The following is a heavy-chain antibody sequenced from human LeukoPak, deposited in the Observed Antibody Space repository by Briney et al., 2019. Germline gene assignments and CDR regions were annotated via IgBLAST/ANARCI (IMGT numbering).Heavy chain of an antibody. Sequence: PGGSLRLSCAASGFTFSSYSMNWVRQAPGKGLECISYISESGSAVYYADSVKGRFTISRDNAKNSLSLQMNSLRDEDTAVDYCAVTSGHWGQGTLVTVSS. J-gene: IGHJ4*02. D-gene: IGHD2-15*01. CDR1: GFTFSSYS. CDR2: ISESGSAV. V-gene: IGHV3-48*02. CDR3: AVTSGH.